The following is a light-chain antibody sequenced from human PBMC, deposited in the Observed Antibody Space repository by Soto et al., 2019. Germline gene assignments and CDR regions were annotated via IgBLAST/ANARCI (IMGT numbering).Light chain of an antibody. CDR3: GSYTSSSTLYV. Sequence: QSALTQPASVSGSPGQSITISCTGTSSDVGGYNYVSWYQQRPGQAPKLMVYDVSNRPSGVSNRFSGSKSGNTASLTISGLQAEDEADYYCGSYTSSSTLYVFGTGTKLTVL. CDR1: SSDVGGYNY. V-gene: IGLV2-14*01. CDR2: DVS. J-gene: IGLJ1*01.